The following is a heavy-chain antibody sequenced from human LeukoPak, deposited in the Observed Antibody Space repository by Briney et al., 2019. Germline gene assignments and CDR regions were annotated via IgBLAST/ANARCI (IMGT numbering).Heavy chain of an antibody. Sequence: GGSLRLSCAASGFTFDDYGMSWARQAPGKGLEWVAGIYWDGGSTVYADSVKGRFTISRDNAKNFLYLQMNSLRGEDTALYYCARTVSSAGWSDDAFDIWGQGTMVTVSS. D-gene: IGHD6-19*01. V-gene: IGHV3-20*04. CDR2: IYWDGGST. CDR3: ARTVSSAGWSDDAFDI. J-gene: IGHJ3*02. CDR1: GFTFDDYG.